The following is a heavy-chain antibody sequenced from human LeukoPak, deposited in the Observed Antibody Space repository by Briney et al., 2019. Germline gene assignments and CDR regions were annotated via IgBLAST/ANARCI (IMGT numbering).Heavy chain of an antibody. CDR1: GFTFSSYW. Sequence: GGSLRLSCAASGFTFSSYWMHWVRQVPGKGLVWVSRIESDGSSTSYADSVKGRFTISRDNSKTTLYLQMNSLRAEDTAVYYCAIYGSGNYFDYWGQGTLVTVSS. CDR2: IESDGSST. D-gene: IGHD3-10*01. J-gene: IGHJ4*02. V-gene: IGHV3-74*01. CDR3: AIYGSGNYFDY.